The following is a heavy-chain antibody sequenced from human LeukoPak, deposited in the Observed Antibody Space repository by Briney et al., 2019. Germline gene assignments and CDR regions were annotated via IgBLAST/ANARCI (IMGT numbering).Heavy chain of an antibody. V-gene: IGHV4-4*07. CDR1: GGSIGSYY. CDR2: IYTSGST. D-gene: IGHD3-10*01. J-gene: IGHJ6*02. CDR3: ARDRSYYYGSGSYYQPINYYYYGMDV. Sequence: SETLSLTCTVSGGSIGSYYWSWIRQPAGKGLEWIGRIYTSGSTNYNPSLKSRVTMSVDTSKNQFSLKLSSVTAADTAVYYCARDRSYYYGSGSYYQPINYYYYGMDVWGQGTTVTVSS.